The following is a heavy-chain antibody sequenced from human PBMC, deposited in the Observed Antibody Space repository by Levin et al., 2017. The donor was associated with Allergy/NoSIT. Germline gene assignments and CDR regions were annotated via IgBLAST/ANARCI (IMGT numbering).Heavy chain of an antibody. V-gene: IGHV3-74*01. Sequence: PWASVKVSCAASGFTFSSYWMHWVRQAPGKGLVWVSRINSDGSSISYADSVKGRFTISRDNAKNTLYLQMNSLRAEDTAVYYCARDKDIVATRLFDCWGQGALVTVSS. CDR2: INSDGSSI. D-gene: IGHD5-12*01. CDR1: GFTFSSYW. CDR3: ARDKDIVATRLFDC. J-gene: IGHJ4*02.